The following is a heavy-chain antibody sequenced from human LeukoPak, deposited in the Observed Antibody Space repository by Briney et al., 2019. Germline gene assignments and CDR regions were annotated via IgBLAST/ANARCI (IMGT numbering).Heavy chain of an antibody. D-gene: IGHD3-3*01. CDR2: IYYSGST. V-gene: IGHV4-39*01. J-gene: IGHJ4*02. Sequence: SETLSLTCTVSGGSISSSSYYWGWIRQPPGKGLEWIGSIYYSGSTYYNPSLKSRVTISVDMSKNQFSLKLSSVTAADTAVYYCARSPIGDFWSGYYYPYYFDYWGQGTLVTVSS. CDR1: GGSISSSSYY. CDR3: ARSPIGDFWSGYYYPYYFDY.